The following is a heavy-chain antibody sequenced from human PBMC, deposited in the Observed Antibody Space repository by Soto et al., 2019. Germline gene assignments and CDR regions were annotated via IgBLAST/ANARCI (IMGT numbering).Heavy chain of an antibody. D-gene: IGHD3-3*01. V-gene: IGHV1-46*01. Sequence: GASVKVSCKASGHTFTSYYMHWVRQAPGQGLEWMGIINPSGGSTSYAQKFQGRVTMTRDTSTSTVYMELSSLRSEDTAVYYCARDLGPYYDFWSGLYGIDYWGQGTLVTVSS. CDR1: GHTFTSYY. CDR2: INPSGGST. J-gene: IGHJ4*02. CDR3: ARDLGPYYDFWSGLYGIDY.